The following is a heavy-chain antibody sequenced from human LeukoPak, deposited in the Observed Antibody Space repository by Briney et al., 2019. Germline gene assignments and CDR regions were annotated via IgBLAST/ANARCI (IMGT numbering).Heavy chain of an antibody. Sequence: GGSLRLSCAASGFTFSTYYMNWVRQAPGKGLEWVSSITTSSSYIYYADSVKGRFTISRDNAKNSLYLQMNSLRAEDTAVYYCARGPYSSRVGENWFDPWGQGTLVTVSS. CDR2: ITTSSSYI. J-gene: IGHJ5*02. CDR1: GFTFSTYY. CDR3: ARGPYSSRVGENWFDP. V-gene: IGHV3-21*01. D-gene: IGHD6-13*01.